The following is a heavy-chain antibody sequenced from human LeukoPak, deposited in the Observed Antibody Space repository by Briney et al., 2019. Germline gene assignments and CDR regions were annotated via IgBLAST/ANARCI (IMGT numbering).Heavy chain of an antibody. Sequence: GASVKVSCKASGYTFTGYYMHWVRQAPGQGLEWMGWINPNSGGTNYAQKFQGRVTMTRDTSISTAHMELSRLRSDDTAVYYCARDKSRIQLWLIYWGQGTLVTVSS. J-gene: IGHJ4*02. CDR3: ARDKSRIQLWLIY. CDR1: GYTFTGYY. CDR2: INPNSGGT. V-gene: IGHV1-2*02. D-gene: IGHD5-18*01.